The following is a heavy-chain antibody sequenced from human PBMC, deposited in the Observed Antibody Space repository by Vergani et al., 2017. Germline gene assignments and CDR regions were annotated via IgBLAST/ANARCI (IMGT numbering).Heavy chain of an antibody. Sequence: QVQLQQWGAGLLKPSETLSLTCAVYGGSFSGYYWSWIRQPPGKGLEWIGEINHSGSTNYNPSLKSRVTISVDTSKNQFSLKLSSVTAADTAVYYCARTLRYFDWLSSRYYYYXMDVWGKGTTVTVSS. V-gene: IGHV4-34*01. D-gene: IGHD3-9*01. CDR3: ARTLRYFDWLSSRYYYYXMDV. CDR1: GGSFSGYY. CDR2: INHSGST. J-gene: IGHJ6*03.